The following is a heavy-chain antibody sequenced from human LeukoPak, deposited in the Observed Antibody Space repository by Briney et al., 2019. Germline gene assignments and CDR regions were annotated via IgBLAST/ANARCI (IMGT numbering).Heavy chain of an antibody. J-gene: IGHJ4*02. Sequence: ASVKVSCTASGYTFTSYDINWVRQATGQGLEWMGWVNPNSGNTGYAQKFQGRVTMTRNTSISTAYMELSSLRSEDTAVYYCASRGYSSGGFDYWGQGTLVTVSS. CDR2: VNPNSGNT. CDR3: ASRGYSSGGFDY. V-gene: IGHV1-8*01. CDR1: GYTFTSYD. D-gene: IGHD6-19*01.